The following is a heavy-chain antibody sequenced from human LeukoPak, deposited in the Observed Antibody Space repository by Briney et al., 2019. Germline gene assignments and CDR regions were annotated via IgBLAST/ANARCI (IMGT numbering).Heavy chain of an antibody. V-gene: IGHV4-30-2*01. CDR1: GGSISSGGYY. D-gene: IGHD5-24*01. Sequence: SETLSLTCTVSGGSISSGGYYWSWIRQPPGKGLEWIGYIYHSGSTYYNPSLKSRVTISVDRSKNQFSLKLSSVTAADTAVYYCARELEEMATMTFDYWGQGTLVTVSS. CDR3: ARELEEMATMTFDY. CDR2: IYHSGST. J-gene: IGHJ4*02.